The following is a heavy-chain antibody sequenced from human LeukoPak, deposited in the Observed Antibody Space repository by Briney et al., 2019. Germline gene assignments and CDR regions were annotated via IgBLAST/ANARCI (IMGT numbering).Heavy chain of an antibody. Sequence: GGSLRLSCAASGFTFSSYGMHWVRQAPGKGLEWVAVIWYDGSNKYYADSVKGRFTISRDNSKNTLYLQMNSLRAEDTAVYYCAKIRGFSRDVFDIWGQGTMVTVSS. J-gene: IGHJ3*02. D-gene: IGHD3-10*01. CDR3: AKIRGFSRDVFDI. CDR1: GFTFSSYG. V-gene: IGHV3-33*06. CDR2: IWYDGSNK.